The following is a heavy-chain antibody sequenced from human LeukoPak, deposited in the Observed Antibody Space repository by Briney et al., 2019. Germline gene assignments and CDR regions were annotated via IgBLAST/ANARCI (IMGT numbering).Heavy chain of an antibody. J-gene: IGHJ1*01. Sequence: GGSLRLSCAASGFTFRNYNMNWVRQAPGKGLEWVSSITSSSGYIYYADSVKGRFTISRDNAKNSLYLQMNSLRAEDTAVYYCARDPGSLAVAYGYFRHWGQGTLVTVSS. CDR3: ARDPGSLAVAYGYFRH. CDR2: ITSSSGYI. CDR1: GFTFRNYN. V-gene: IGHV3-21*01. D-gene: IGHD6-19*01.